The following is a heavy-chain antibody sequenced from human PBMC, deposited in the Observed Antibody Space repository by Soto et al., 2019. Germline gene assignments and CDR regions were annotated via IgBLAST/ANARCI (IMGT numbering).Heavy chain of an antibody. Sequence: QVQLVQSGAEVKKPGASVKVSCKASGCTFSSYTISWVRQAPGQGLEWMGRIIPILGIANYAQKFQGRVTITADKSSSIAYMDRGSQKREETAVYYCASDGQARGGCSGGRCYFYGFHIWGQGTMVTVSS. V-gene: IGHV1-69*02. J-gene: IGHJ3*02. D-gene: IGHD2-15*01. CDR3: ASDGQARGGCSGGRCYFYGFHI. CDR2: IIPILGIA. CDR1: GCTFSSYT.